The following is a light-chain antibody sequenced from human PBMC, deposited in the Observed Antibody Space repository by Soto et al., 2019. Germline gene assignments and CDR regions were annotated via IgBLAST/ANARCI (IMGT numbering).Light chain of an antibody. Sequence: QSVLTQPPSASATPGQRVTISCSGSNSNIGNNDVYWYQQLPGTAPRLLIYRSDQRPSGVPDRFSGSKSGTAASLAISGLPSEDEADYYCAAWLDGLSGVVFGGGTKLTVL. CDR2: RSD. CDR3: AAWLDGLSGVV. V-gene: IGLV1-47*01. J-gene: IGLJ2*01. CDR1: NSNIGNND.